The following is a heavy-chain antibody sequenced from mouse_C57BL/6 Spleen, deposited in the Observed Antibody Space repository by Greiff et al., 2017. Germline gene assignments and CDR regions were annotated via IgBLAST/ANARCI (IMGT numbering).Heavy chain of an antibody. CDR2: IYPGSGNT. CDR3: ARSGGLLLYAMDY. J-gene: IGHJ4*01. CDR1: GYTFTDYY. D-gene: IGHD2-3*01. V-gene: IGHV1-76*01. Sequence: VQLQESGAELVRPGASVKLSCKASGYTFTDYYINWVKQRPGQGLEWIARIYPGSGNTYYNEKFKGKATLTAEKSSSTAYMQLSSLTSEDSAVYFCARSGGLLLYAMDYWGQGTSVTVSS.